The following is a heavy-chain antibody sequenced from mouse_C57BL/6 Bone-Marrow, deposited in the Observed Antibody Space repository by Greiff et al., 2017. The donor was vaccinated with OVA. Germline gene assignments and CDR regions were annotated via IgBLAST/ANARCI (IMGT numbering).Heavy chain of an antibody. CDR3: ARDDGYFFEY. D-gene: IGHD2-3*01. J-gene: IGHJ2*01. V-gene: IGHV1-76*01. Sequence: QVQLQQSGAEVVRPGASVKLSCKASGYTFTDHYINWVKQRPGQGLEWIARIYLGSGNTSYNEKFKGKATLTAAKSSNTAYMQRSSLTSTDSAVYFCARDDGYFFEYWGQGTTLTVSS. CDR2: IYLGSGNT. CDR1: GYTFTDHY.